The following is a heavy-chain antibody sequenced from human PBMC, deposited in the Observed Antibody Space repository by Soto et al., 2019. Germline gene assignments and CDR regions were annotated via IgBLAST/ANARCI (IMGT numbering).Heavy chain of an antibody. Sequence: PSETLSLTCTVSGGSISSGDYYWSWIRQPPGKGLEWIAYINHSGSTNYNPSLKSRVTISVDTSKNQFSLKLSSVTAADTAVYYCARSHTIVVSSWYYLNWFDPWGQGTLVTVSS. CDR2: INHSGST. CDR1: GGSISSGDYY. D-gene: IGHD6-13*01. CDR3: ARSHTIVVSSWYYLNWFDP. V-gene: IGHV4-30-4*01. J-gene: IGHJ5*02.